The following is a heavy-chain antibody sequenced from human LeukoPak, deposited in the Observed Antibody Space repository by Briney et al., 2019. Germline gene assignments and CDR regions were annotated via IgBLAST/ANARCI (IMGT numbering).Heavy chain of an antibody. V-gene: IGHV1-2*02. CDR3: ARQDRSSSWYRSIMGSDY. CDR2: INPNSGGT. D-gene: IGHD6-13*01. Sequence: ASVKVSCKASGYTFTGYYMHWVRQAPGQGLEWMGWINPNSGGTNYAQKFQGRVTMTRDTSISTAHMELSRLRSDDTAVYYCARQDRSSSWYRSIMGSDYWGQGTLVTVSS. J-gene: IGHJ4*02. CDR1: GYTFTGYY.